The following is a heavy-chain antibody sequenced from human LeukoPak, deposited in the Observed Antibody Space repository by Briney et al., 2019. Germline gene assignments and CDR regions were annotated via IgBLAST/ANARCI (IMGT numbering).Heavy chain of an antibody. CDR3: ASSWGGSPKYFQH. Sequence: PGGSLRLSCAASGFTFSRYAMSWVRQAPGKGLEWVSNMGGSGGSTYYADSVKGRFTVSRDNFQNTLYLQMNSLRAEDTAVYYCASSWGGSPKYFQHWGQGTLVTVSS. CDR2: MGGSGGST. D-gene: IGHD1-26*01. J-gene: IGHJ1*01. V-gene: IGHV3-23*01. CDR1: GFTFSRYA.